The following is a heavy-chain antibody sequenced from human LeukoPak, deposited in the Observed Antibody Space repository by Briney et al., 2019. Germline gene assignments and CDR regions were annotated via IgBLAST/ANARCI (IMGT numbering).Heavy chain of an antibody. CDR2: ISAYNGNT. V-gene: IGHV1-18*01. Sequence: ASVKVSCKASGYTFNSYGISWVRQAPGQGLEWMGWISAYNGNTNYAQKVQGRVTMTTDTSTSTAYMELRSLRSDDTAVYYCASADIRAIASSGWYGFDYWGQGTLVTVSS. D-gene: IGHD6-19*01. CDR3: ASADIRAIASSGWYGFDY. J-gene: IGHJ4*02. CDR1: GYTFNSYG.